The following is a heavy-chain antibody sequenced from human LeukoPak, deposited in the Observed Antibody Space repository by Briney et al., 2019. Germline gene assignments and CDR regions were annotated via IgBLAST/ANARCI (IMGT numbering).Heavy chain of an antibody. CDR1: GYTFTGYY. Sequence: ASVKVSCKASGYTFTGYYMHWVRQAPGQGLEWMGWINPNSGGTNYAQKFQGRVTMTRDTSISTAYMELSRLRSDDTAVYYCARGPYDVLMVYAFDYWGQGTLVTVSS. J-gene: IGHJ4*02. CDR2: INPNSGGT. V-gene: IGHV1-2*02. CDR3: ARGPYDVLMVYAFDY. D-gene: IGHD2-8*01.